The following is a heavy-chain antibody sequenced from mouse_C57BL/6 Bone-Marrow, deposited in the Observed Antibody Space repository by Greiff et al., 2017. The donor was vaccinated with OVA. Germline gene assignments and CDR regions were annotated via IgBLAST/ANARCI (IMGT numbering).Heavy chain of an antibody. CDR3: ARNAYYSNYDDYAMDY. J-gene: IGHJ4*01. Sequence: VQLKESGPGLVKPSQSLSLTCSVTGYSITSGYYWNWIRQFPGNKLEWMGYISYDGSNNYNPSLKNRISITRDTSKNQFFLKLNSVTTEDTATYYCARNAYYSNYDDYAMDYWGQGTSVTVSS. D-gene: IGHD2-5*01. CDR2: ISYDGSN. CDR1: GYSITSGYY. V-gene: IGHV3-6*01.